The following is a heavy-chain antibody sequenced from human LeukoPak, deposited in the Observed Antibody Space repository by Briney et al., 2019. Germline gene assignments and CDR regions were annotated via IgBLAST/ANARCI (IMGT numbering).Heavy chain of an antibody. CDR3: ARGEAPLCSGSTSCYMYYYYYMDV. CDR2: IIPIFGTA. Sequence: ASVKVSCKASGGTFSSYAISWVRQAPGQGLEWMGGIIPIFGTANYAQKFQGRVTITTDESTSTAYMELSSLRSEDTAVYYCARGEAPLCSGSTSCYMYYYYYMDVWGKGTTVTVSS. D-gene: IGHD2-2*02. J-gene: IGHJ6*03. V-gene: IGHV1-69*05. CDR1: GGTFSSYA.